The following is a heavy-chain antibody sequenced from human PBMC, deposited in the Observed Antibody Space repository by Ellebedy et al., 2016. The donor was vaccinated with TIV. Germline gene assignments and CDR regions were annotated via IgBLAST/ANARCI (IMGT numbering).Heavy chain of an antibody. V-gene: IGHV2-5*02. CDR2: IYWDDDK. CDR3: AHQSNNILRGVTFDY. D-gene: IGHD3-10*01. J-gene: IGHJ4*02. Sequence: SGPTLVKPTQTLTLTCTFSGFSLSTNEVGVGWIRQPPGKALEWLALIYWDDDKRYSPSLKSRLTVTKDTSKNQVVLTMTNMDPVDTGTYYCAHQSNNILRGVTFDYWGQGTLVTVSS. CDR1: GFSLSTNEVG.